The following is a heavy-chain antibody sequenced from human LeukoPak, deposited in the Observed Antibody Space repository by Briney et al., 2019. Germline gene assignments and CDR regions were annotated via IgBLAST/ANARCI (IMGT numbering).Heavy chain of an antibody. V-gene: IGHV1-2*02. CDR2: INPNSGGT. Sequence: ASVKVSCKASGYTFTGYYIHWVRQAPGQGLEWMGWINPNSGGTNYAQKFQGRVTMTRDTSISTAYMELSRLRSDDTAVYYCAKYGYSGYGYDYWGHGTLVTVSS. CDR1: GYTFTGYY. J-gene: IGHJ4*03. CDR3: AKYGYSGYGYDY. D-gene: IGHD5-12*01.